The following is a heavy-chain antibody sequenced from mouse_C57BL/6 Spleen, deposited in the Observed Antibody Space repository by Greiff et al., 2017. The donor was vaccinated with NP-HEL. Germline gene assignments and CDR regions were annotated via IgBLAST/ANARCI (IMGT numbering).Heavy chain of an antibody. V-gene: IGHV14-3*01. CDR3: ARGDYYGSSQNWYFDV. D-gene: IGHD1-1*01. Sequence: VQLQQSVAELVRPGASVKLSCTASGFNIKNTYMHWVKQRPEQGLEWIGRIDPANGNTKYAPKFQGKATITADTSSNTAYLQLSSLTSEDTAIYYCARGDYYGSSQNWYFDVWGTGTTVTVSS. CDR1: GFNIKNTY. J-gene: IGHJ1*03. CDR2: IDPANGNT.